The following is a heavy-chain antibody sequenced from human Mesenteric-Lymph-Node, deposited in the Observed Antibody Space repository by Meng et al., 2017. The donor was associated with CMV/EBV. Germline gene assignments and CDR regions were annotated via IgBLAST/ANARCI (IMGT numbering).Heavy chain of an antibody. CDR1: GYTFTSYH. CDR3: ARGTIHCGGDCFDY. J-gene: IGHJ4*02. V-gene: IGHV1-18*01. D-gene: IGHD2-21*01. CDR2: ISGYNGKT. Sequence: ASVKVSCKASGYTFTSYHISWVRQAPGQGLEWMGWISGYNGKTNYAQKLQGRVTVTTDTSTSTAYMELRSLRSDDTAVYYCARGTIHCGGDCFDYWGQGTLVTVSS.